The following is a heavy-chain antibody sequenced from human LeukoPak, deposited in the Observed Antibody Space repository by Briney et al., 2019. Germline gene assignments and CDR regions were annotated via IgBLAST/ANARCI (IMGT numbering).Heavy chain of an antibody. V-gene: IGHV4-30-4*08. CDR1: GGSISSGDYY. CDR3: ARGLYYDFWSGDSR. J-gene: IGHJ4*02. D-gene: IGHD3-3*01. Sequence: SETLSLTCTVSGGSISSGDYYWGWVRQPPGKGREWIGYIYYSGSTYYNPSLKSRVTISVDASKNQFSLKLSPVTAADTAVYYCARGLYYDFWSGDSRWGQGTLVTVTS. CDR2: IYYSGST.